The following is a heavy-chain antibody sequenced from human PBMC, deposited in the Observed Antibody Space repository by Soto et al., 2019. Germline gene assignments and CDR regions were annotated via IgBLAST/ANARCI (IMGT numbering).Heavy chain of an antibody. CDR3: ARDRLEWLITPDAFDI. Sequence: QVQLVQSGAEVKKPGASVKVSCKASGYTFTSYGISWVRQAPGQGLEWMGWISAYNGNTNYAQKLQGRVTMTTDTSTSIAYMELRSLRSDDTAVYYCARDRLEWLITPDAFDIWGQGTMVTVSS. CDR1: GYTFTSYG. D-gene: IGHD3-3*01. CDR2: ISAYNGNT. J-gene: IGHJ3*02. V-gene: IGHV1-18*01.